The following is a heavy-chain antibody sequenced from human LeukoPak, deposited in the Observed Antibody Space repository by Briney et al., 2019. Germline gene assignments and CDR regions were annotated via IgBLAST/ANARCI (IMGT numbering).Heavy chain of an antibody. Sequence: GGSLRLSCTISGFTVSSDSMSWVRQAPGKGLEWVSFIYSGGSTHYSDSVKGRFTISRDNSKNTLYLQMNSLRAEDTAVYYCARRAGAYSHPYDYWGQGTLVTVSS. J-gene: IGHJ4*02. V-gene: IGHV3-53*01. CDR1: GFTVSSDS. D-gene: IGHD4/OR15-4a*01. CDR3: ARRAGAYSHPYDY. CDR2: IYSGGST.